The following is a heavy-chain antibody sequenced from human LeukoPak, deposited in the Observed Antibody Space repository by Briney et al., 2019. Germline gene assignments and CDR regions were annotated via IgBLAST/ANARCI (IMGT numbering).Heavy chain of an antibody. CDR3: ARSRRTEYYDFWSGYPGDAFDI. Sequence: SETLSLTCTVSGYSISSGYYWGWIRQPPGKGLEWIGSIYHSGSTYYNPSLKSRVTISVDTSKNQFSLKLSTVTAADTAVYYCARSRRTEYYDFWSGYPGDAFDIWGQGTMVTVSS. CDR1: GYSISSGYY. CDR2: IYHSGST. V-gene: IGHV4-38-2*02. D-gene: IGHD3-3*01. J-gene: IGHJ3*02.